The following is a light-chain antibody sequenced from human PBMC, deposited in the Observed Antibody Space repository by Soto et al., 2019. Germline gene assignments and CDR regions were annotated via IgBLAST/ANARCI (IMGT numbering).Light chain of an antibody. J-gene: IGKJ4*01. CDR1: QSVDSF. V-gene: IGKV3-11*01. Sequence: DIVLTQSPATLSLSPGERATLSCRASQSVDSFLAWYQQKPGQAPRLLIYDASNRATGIPARFSGSGSGTDFTLTISRLEPEDFAVYYCQQRSNWLTFGGGTKVEIK. CDR2: DAS. CDR3: QQRSNWLT.